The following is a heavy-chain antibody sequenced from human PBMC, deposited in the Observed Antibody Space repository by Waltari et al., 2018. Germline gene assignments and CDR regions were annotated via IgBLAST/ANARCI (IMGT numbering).Heavy chain of an antibody. D-gene: IGHD2-15*01. J-gene: IGHJ4*02. V-gene: IGHV4-39*01. CDR3: VRHARTTSGGKHFDH. Sequence: QLQLQESGPGLVKASETLSLTCTVSGDSISSSSYYWGWVRQPPGKGLEWIGNMYYSGSTNYNPSLKSRFTIAGDTSKSHFSLKLSSGTAADTCMYCCVRHARTTSGGKHFDHWGQGMLVTVSP. CDR2: MYYSGST. CDR1: GDSISSSSYY.